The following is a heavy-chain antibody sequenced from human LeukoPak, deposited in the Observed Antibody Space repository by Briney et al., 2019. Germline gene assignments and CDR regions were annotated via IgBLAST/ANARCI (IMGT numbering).Heavy chain of an antibody. CDR3: ARGYYYDSSGYYNFDY. J-gene: IGHJ4*02. CDR1: GFTFSSYS. CDR2: ISISSCYI. V-gene: IGHV3-21*01. Sequence: GGPLRLSCAASGFTFSSYSMNWVRQAPGKGLEWVRSISISSCYIYYADAVKGRFTISRDNAKNSLYLQMNSLRAEDTAVYYCARGYYYDSSGYYNFDYWGQGTLVTVSS. D-gene: IGHD3-22*01.